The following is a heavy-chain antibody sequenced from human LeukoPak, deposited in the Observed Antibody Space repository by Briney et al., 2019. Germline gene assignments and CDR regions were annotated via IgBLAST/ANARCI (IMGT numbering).Heavy chain of an antibody. CDR3: AKDPMVRGVRVFDY. J-gene: IGHJ4*02. CDR1: GFTFTNYA. CDR2: ISGSGDST. D-gene: IGHD3-10*01. Sequence: GGSLRLSCAASGFTFTNYAMSWVRQAPGKGLEWVSAISGSGDSTYYADSVKGRFSISRDNSKNTLYLQMNSLRAEDTAVYYCAKDPMVRGVRVFDYWGQGTLVTVSS. V-gene: IGHV3-23*01.